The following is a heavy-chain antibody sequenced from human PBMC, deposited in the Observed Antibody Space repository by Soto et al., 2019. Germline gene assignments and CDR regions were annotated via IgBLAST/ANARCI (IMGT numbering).Heavy chain of an antibody. Sequence: SETLSLTCAVSGGSISSSNWWSWVRQPPGKGLEWIGEIYHSGSTNYNPSLKSRVTISVDKSKNQFSLKLSSVTAADTAVYYCARRVYCSSTSCYYDYWGQGTLVTVSS. CDR2: IYHSGST. CDR3: ARRVYCSSTSCYYDY. V-gene: IGHV4-4*02. CDR1: GGSISSSNW. J-gene: IGHJ4*02. D-gene: IGHD2-2*01.